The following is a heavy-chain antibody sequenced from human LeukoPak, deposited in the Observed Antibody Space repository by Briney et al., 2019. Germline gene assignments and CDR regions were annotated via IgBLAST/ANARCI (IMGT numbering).Heavy chain of an antibody. CDR1: GFTFSNYA. V-gene: IGHV3-23*01. D-gene: IGHD6-19*01. CDR2: ISPDGIYI. CDR3: ASQRHHRVAVAGSFDY. Sequence: GGSLRLTCAASGFTFSNYAMSWVRQTPGTGLEWLSAISPDGIYIYYADSVKGRFTTSRDNSKNTLYLQMNSLRAEDTAVYFCASQRHHRVAVAGSFDYWGQGTLVSVSP. J-gene: IGHJ4*02.